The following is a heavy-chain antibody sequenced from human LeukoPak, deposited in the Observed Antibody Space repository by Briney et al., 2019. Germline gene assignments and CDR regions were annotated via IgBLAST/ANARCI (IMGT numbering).Heavy chain of an antibody. CDR1: GGTFSSYA. CDR3: ATSGGTSGPELDY. CDR2: INPKSGGT. V-gene: IGHV1-2*02. D-gene: IGHD3-3*01. J-gene: IGHJ4*02. Sequence: AASVKVSCKASGGTFSSYAISWVRQAPGQGLEWMGWINPKSGGTNYAQKFQGRVTMTRDTSISTAYMEVSRMTSDDTAVYYCATSGGTSGPELDYWGQGTLVTVSS.